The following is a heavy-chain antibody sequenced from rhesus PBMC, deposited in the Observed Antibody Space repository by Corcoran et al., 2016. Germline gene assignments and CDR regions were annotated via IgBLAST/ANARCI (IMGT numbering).Heavy chain of an antibody. CDR1: GGPIGSNY. CDR2: IYGRGSST. Sequence: HLQLQESGPGLVKPSETLSVPSAASGGPIGSNYWSWIPQPPGKGLEWIGRIYGRGSSTNHNSSLKRRVTLSVDTSKNQLALKLSSVTAADTAVYYCARHGTVTTGFDYWGQVVLVTVSS. CDR3: ARHGTVTTGFDY. D-gene: IGHD4-35*01. J-gene: IGHJ4*01. V-gene: IGHV4-169*01.